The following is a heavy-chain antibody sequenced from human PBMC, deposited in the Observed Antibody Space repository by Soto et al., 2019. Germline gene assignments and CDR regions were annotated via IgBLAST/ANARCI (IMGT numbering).Heavy chain of an antibody. CDR2: IWYDGSNK. D-gene: IGHD4-17*01. V-gene: IGHV3-33*01. CDR1: GFTFSSYG. J-gene: IGHJ4*02. CDR3: ARDAGDYSFDY. Sequence: GGSLRLSCAASGFTFSSYGMHWVRQAPGKGLEWVAVIWYDGSNKYYADSVKGRFTISRDNSKNTLYLQMNSLRAEDTAVYYCARDAGDYSFDYWGQGTLVTVSS.